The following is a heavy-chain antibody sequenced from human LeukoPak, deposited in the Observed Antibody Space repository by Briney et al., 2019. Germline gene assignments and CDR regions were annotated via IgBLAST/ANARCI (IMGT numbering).Heavy chain of an antibody. V-gene: IGHV4-59*01. Sequence: EWIGYIYYSGSTNYNPSLKSRVTISVDTSKNQFSLKLSSVTAADTAVYYCAREHYDNWFDPWGQGTLVTVSS. J-gene: IGHJ5*02. D-gene: IGHD3-16*01. CDR2: IYYSGST. CDR3: AREHYDNWFDP.